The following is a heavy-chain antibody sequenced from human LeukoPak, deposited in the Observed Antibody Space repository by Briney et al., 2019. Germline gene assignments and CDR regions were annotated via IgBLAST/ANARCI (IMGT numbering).Heavy chain of an antibody. J-gene: IGHJ4*02. CDR3: ARENYDILTGYNTNDY. Sequence: GESLKISCKGSGYSFTSYWIGWVRQAPGKGLEWVANIKQDGSEKYYVDSVKGRFTISRDNAKNSLYLQMNSLRAEDTAVYYCARENYDILTGYNTNDYWGQGTLVTVSS. CDR2: IKQDGSEK. V-gene: IGHV3-7*01. CDR1: GYSFTSYW. D-gene: IGHD3-9*01.